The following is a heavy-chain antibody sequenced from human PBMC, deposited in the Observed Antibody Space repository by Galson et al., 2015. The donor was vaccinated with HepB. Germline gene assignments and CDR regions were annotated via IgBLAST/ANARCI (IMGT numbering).Heavy chain of an antibody. J-gene: IGHJ6*02. CDR2: ISYDGNNK. D-gene: IGHD2-15*01. CDR3: AGVGSAGSCCHYYYYGMDV. CDR1: GFTFSSYA. Sequence: SLRLSCAASGFTFSSYAMHWVRQAPGKGLEWVAIISYDGNNKYYADSVKGRFTISRDNSKNTLYLQMNSLRAEDTAVYYCAGVGSAGSCCHYYYYGMDVWGQGTTVTVSS. V-gene: IGHV3-30*04.